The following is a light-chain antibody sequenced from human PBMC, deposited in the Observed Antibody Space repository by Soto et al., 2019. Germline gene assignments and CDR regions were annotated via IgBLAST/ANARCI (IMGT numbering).Light chain of an antibody. Sequence: QAVVTQPASVSGSPGQSITISCTGTSSDIGSYNFVSWYQQRPGRAPKLMLFEATKRPSGVPPRFSGSKSGNTASLTISGLQAEDEADYYCCSYAGTSSWVFGGGTKLTVL. CDR1: SSDIGSYNF. CDR2: EAT. V-gene: IGLV2-23*01. CDR3: CSYAGTSSWV. J-gene: IGLJ3*02.